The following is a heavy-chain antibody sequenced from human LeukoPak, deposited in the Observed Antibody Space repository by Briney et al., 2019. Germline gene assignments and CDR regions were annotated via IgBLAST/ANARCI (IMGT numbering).Heavy chain of an antibody. Sequence: ASVKVSCKASGGTFSSYTINWVRQAPGQGLEWMGRIIPILGIANYAQKFQGRVTITADKSTSTAYMALSSLRSEDTAVYYCARKGGSGSYLDAFDIWGQGTMVTVSS. D-gene: IGHD1-26*01. J-gene: IGHJ3*02. CDR2: IIPILGIA. V-gene: IGHV1-69*02. CDR1: GGTFSSYT. CDR3: ARKGGSGSYLDAFDI.